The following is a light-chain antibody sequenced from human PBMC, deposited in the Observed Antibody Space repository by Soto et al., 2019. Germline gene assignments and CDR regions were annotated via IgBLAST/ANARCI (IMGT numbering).Light chain of an antibody. CDR1: QTLSGSY. CDR2: GAS. CDR3: QQYGSAPRT. Sequence: EIVLTQSPGTLSLSPGERATLSCRASQTLSGSYLAWYQQKPGQAPRLLIYGASTRATGIPDRFSGSGSGTDFTLTISRLEPEDFAVYYCQQYGSAPRTFGQGTKVEIK. V-gene: IGKV3-20*01. J-gene: IGKJ1*01.